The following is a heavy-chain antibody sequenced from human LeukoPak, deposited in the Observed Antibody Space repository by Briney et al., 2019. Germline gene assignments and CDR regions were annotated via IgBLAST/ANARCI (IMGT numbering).Heavy chain of an antibody. J-gene: IGHJ3*02. D-gene: IGHD3-22*01. CDR1: GYTFTSYY. CDR3: ARDPITMIVVVPDAFDI. Sequence: GASVKVSCKASGYTFTSYYMHWVRQAPGQGLEWMGIINPSGGSTGYAQKFQGRVTMTRDTSTSTVYMELSSLRSEDTAVYYCARDPITMIVVVPDAFDIWGQGTMVTVSS. V-gene: IGHV1-46*01. CDR2: INPSGGST.